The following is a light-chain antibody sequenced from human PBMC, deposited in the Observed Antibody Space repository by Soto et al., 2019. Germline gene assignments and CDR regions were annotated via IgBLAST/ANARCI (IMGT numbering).Light chain of an antibody. J-gene: IGKJ1*01. CDR3: QQSYSRT. Sequence: DIQLTQSPSSLSASVRDRVSISCRASQSINNYLNWYQQKPGKAPKVLIFAAPTLRAAVPSRFSGSGSGTDFTLTSASLQPEDFSSYYCQQSYSRTFGQGTKVDI. CDR2: AAP. V-gene: IGKV1-39*01. CDR1: QSINNY.